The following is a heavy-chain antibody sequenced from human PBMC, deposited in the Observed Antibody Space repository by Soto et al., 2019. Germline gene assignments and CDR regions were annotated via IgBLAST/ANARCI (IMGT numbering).Heavy chain of an antibody. CDR3: AREPPFTGFFDY. D-gene: IGHD3-16*01. CDR2: ISPGGDFT. V-gene: IGHV1-46*01. J-gene: IGHJ4*02. Sequence: ASVNVSCKASGYTLTSYYMHWVRQAPGQGLEWMGVISPGGDFTDYVQKFQGRVTVTRDTSTSTVYMELRSLTSEDTAVYYCAREPPFTGFFDYWGQGALVTVSS. CDR1: GYTLTSYY.